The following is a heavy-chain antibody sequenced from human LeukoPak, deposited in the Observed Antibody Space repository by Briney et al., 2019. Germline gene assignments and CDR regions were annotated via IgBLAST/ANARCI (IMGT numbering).Heavy chain of an antibody. Sequence: SGTLSLTCAVFGGSFSGYYRTWIRQPPGKGLEWIGEINDSGSTNYNPSLKSRVTISVDTSKNQFSLKLSSVTAADTAVYYCARGGGAAPGTWGQGTLVIVSS. CDR2: INDSGST. CDR1: GGSFSGYY. V-gene: IGHV4-34*01. J-gene: IGHJ4*02. CDR3: ARGGGAAPGT. D-gene: IGHD6-13*01.